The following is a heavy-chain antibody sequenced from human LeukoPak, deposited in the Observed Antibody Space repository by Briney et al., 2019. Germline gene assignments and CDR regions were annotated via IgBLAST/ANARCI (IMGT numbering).Heavy chain of an antibody. CDR3: AKGEWYSSSSGFDY. V-gene: IGHV3-23*01. D-gene: IGHD6-6*01. J-gene: IGHJ4*02. CDR1: GFTFSSYA. CDR2: ISGSGGST. Sequence: GGSLRLSCAASGFTFSSYAMSWVRLAPGKGLEWVSAISGSGGSTYYADSVKGRFTISRDKSKNTLYLQMNSLRAEDTAVYYCAKGEWYSSSSGFDYWGQGTLVTVSS.